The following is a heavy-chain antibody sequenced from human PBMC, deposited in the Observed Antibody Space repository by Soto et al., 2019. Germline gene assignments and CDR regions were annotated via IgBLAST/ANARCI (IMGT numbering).Heavy chain of an antibody. CDR1: GGTFSSYA. J-gene: IGHJ2*01. D-gene: IGHD1-20*01. V-gene: IGHV1-69*13. CDR3: ARSPYVLLSKYNWNHYWYFDL. Sequence: SVKVSCKASGGTFSSYAISWVRQAPGQGLEWMGGIIPIFGTANYAQKFQGRVTITADESTSTAYMELSSLRSEDTAVYYCARSPYVLLSKYNWNHYWYFDLWGRGTLVTVSS. CDR2: IIPIFGTA.